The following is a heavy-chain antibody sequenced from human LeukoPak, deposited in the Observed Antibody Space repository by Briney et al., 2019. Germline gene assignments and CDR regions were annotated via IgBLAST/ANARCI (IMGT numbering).Heavy chain of an antibody. CDR2: ISGSGGST. Sequence: GGSLRLSCAASGFTFSSHGMNWVRQAPGKGLEWVSGISGSGGSTYYADSVKGRFTISRDNSKNTLYLQMNSLRAEDTAVYYCASASGSYYNRPFDYWGQGTLVTVSS. V-gene: IGHV3-23*01. CDR1: GFTFSSHG. D-gene: IGHD3-10*01. CDR3: ASASGSYYNRPFDY. J-gene: IGHJ4*02.